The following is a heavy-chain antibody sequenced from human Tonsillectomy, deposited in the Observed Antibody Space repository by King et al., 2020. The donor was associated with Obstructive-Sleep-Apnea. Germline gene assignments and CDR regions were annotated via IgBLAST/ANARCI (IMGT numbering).Heavy chain of an antibody. CDR2: LSGNGGST. CDR1: GFTFSRYA. V-gene: IGHV3-23*04. J-gene: IGHJ5*01. Sequence: DVQLVESGGGLVQPGGSLRLSCAASGFTFSRYAMSWVRQAPGKGLEWVAGLSGNGGSTYYADSLKGRFTISRDNSKNTLYLQMNSLRVEDTAVYPCAKLSFDEILTHRNWFDPWGQGTLVTVSS. D-gene: IGHD3-9*01. CDR3: AKLSFDEILTHRNWFDP.